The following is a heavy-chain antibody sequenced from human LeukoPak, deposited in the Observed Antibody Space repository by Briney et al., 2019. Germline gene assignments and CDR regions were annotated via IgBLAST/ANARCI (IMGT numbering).Heavy chain of an antibody. Sequence: SETLSLTCTVSGGSISSYYWSWIRQPPGKGLEWIGYIYYSGSTNYNPSLKSRVTISVDTSKNQFSLKLSSVTAADTAVYYCARLKKYYYDSSGYYSLDAFDIWGQGTMVTVSS. CDR1: GGSISSYY. CDR3: ARLKKYYYDSSGYYSLDAFDI. CDR2: IYYSGST. D-gene: IGHD3-22*01. V-gene: IGHV4-59*08. J-gene: IGHJ3*02.